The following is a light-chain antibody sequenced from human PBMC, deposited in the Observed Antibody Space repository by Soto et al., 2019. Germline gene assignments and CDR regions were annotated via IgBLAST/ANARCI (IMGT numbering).Light chain of an antibody. J-gene: IGKJ5*01. CDR2: VAS. CDR1: QSVSSY. Sequence: EIVLTQSPATLSLSPGERATLSCRASQSVSSYLAWYQQKPGQAPRLLIYVASNRATGIPARFSGSGSGTDFTLTISSLEPEDFAIYYCQQRSSWPPTFGQGTRLDIK. V-gene: IGKV3-11*01. CDR3: QQRSSWPPT.